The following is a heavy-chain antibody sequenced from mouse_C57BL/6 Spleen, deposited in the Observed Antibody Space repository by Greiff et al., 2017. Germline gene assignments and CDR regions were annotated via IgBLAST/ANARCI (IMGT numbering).Heavy chain of an antibody. J-gene: IGHJ2*01. CDR3: ARGRDYYFDY. D-gene: IGHD3-3*01. Sequence: EVQVVESGGGLVKPGGSLKLSCAASGFTFSSYAMSWVRQTPEKRLEWVATISDGGSYTYYPDNVKGRFTISRDNAKNNLYLQMSHLKSEDTAMYYCARGRDYYFDYWGQGTTLTVSS. V-gene: IGHV5-4*01. CDR1: GFTFSSYA. CDR2: ISDGGSYT.